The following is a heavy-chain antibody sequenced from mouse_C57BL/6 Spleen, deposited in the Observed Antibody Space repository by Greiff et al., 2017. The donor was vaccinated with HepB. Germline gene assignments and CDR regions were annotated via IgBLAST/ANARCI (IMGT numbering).Heavy chain of an antibody. CDR1: GYTFTSYG. J-gene: IGHJ4*01. CDR3: ARRAVVADYYAMDY. CDR2: IYPRSGNT. D-gene: IGHD1-1*01. V-gene: IGHV1-81*01. Sequence: VNVVESGAELARPGASVKLSCKASGYTFTSYGISWVKQRTGQGLEWIGEIYPRSGNTYYNEKFKGKATLTADKSSSTAYMELRSLTSEDSAVYFCARRAVVADYYAMDYWGQGTSVTVSS.